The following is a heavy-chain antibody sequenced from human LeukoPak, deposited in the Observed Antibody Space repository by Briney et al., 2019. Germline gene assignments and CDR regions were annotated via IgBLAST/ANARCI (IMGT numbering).Heavy chain of an antibody. Sequence: PGGSLRLSCAASGFTVSSNYMNWVRQAPGKGLEWVAVISYDGSNKYYADSVKGRFTISRDNSKNTLYLQMNSLRAEDTAVYYCARDYYYDSSGFYSGVLSDHGAFDIWGQGTMVTVSS. J-gene: IGHJ3*02. D-gene: IGHD3-22*01. CDR1: GFTVSSNY. CDR3: ARDYYYDSSGFYSGVLSDHGAFDI. V-gene: IGHV3-30-3*01. CDR2: ISYDGSNK.